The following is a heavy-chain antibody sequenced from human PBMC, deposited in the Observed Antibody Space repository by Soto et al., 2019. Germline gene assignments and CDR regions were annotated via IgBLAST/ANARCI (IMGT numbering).Heavy chain of an antibody. CDR2: IYYTGST. Sequence: SETLSLTCTVSDGSISSGDYFWSWIRQPPGKGLEWIGYIYYTGSTYHNPSLKSRLTISKDTSKNQFSLRLSSVTAADTAVYYYARVRTYYYGSGSMGGWFDPWGQGTLVTVSS. D-gene: IGHD3-10*01. CDR1: DGSISSGDYF. J-gene: IGHJ5*02. V-gene: IGHV4-30-4*01. CDR3: ARVRTYYYGSGSMGGWFDP.